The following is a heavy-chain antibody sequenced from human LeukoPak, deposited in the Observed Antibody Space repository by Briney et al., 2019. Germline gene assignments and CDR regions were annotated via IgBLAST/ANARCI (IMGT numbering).Heavy chain of an antibody. CDR3: AKGRGPGTYTGDF. V-gene: IGHV3-23*01. CDR2: ITGSGGTT. CDR1: GFTFSSYA. Sequence: GGSLRLSCAASGFTFSSYAMSWVRQAPGKGLEWVSAITGSGGTTFYADSVKGRFTISRDNSKNTLYLQMNNLRAEDTAVYYCAKGRGPGTYTGDFWGQGTLVTVSS. D-gene: IGHD3-10*01. J-gene: IGHJ4*02.